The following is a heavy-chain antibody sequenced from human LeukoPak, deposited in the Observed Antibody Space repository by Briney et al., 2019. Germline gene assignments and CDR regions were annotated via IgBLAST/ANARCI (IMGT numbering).Heavy chain of an antibody. V-gene: IGHV3-21*01. CDR3: ARRGTDASFSFFDV. Sequence: GGSLRLSCAASGFTFSSFTMHWVRQIPGERPEWVSSISGDTTYIYYADSIKGRFTISRDNTNTSLFLQMNRLRAEDTATYFCARRGTDASFSFFDVWGQGTMVTVSS. D-gene: IGHD1-1*01. CDR2: ISGDTTYI. J-gene: IGHJ3*01. CDR1: GFTFSSFT.